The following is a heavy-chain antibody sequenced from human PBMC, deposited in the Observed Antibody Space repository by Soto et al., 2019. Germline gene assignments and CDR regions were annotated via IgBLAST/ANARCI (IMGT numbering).Heavy chain of an antibody. CDR1: GGTFSSYA. CDR3: ARNIAVAGTHYYGMDV. J-gene: IGHJ6*02. D-gene: IGHD6-19*01. CDR2: INPNSGGT. V-gene: IGHV1-2*04. Sequence: ASVKVSCKASGGTFSSYAISWVRQAPGQGLEWMGWINPNSGGTNYAQKFQGWVTMTRDTSISTAYMELSRLRSDDTAVYYCARNIAVAGTHYYGMDVWGQGTTVTVSS.